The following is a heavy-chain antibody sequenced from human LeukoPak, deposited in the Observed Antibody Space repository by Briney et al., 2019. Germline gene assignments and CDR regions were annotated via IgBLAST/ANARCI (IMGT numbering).Heavy chain of an antibody. Sequence: GASVKVSCKVSGYTLTELSMRWVRQAPGKGLEWMGGFDPEDGETIYAQKFQGRVTMTEDTSTDTAYMELSSLRSEDTAVYHCATAVGGVFAPGYWGQGTLVTVSS. V-gene: IGHV1-24*01. D-gene: IGHD2-8*01. CDR3: ATAVGGVFAPGY. CDR2: FDPEDGET. J-gene: IGHJ4*02. CDR1: GYTLTELS.